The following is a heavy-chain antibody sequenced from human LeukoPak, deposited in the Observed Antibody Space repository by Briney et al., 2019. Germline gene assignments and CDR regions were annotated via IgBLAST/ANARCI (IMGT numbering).Heavy chain of an antibody. CDR2: IHYDGSKK. Sequence: PGGSLRLSCTASGFSFRSYGMHWVRQAPGKGLEWVAYIHYDGSKKSYADSVTGRFTISRDDSKNTLYLQMSNLRPDDTAMYLCAKNYYDSSGYYFDYWGPGTLVAVSS. CDR1: GFSFRSYG. CDR3: AKNYYDSSGYYFDY. D-gene: IGHD3-22*01. V-gene: IGHV3-30*02. J-gene: IGHJ4*02.